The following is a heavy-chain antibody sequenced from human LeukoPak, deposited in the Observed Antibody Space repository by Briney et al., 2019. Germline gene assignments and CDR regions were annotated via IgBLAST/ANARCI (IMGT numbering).Heavy chain of an antibody. Sequence: GASVTVSCKASGYTFTVYYMHWVRQAPGQGLEWVGWINPNSGGTNYAQKFQGRVTMTRDTSISTAYMELSRLRSDDTAVYYCARDRQLWTPFDAFDIWGQGTMVTVSS. V-gene: IGHV1-2*02. CDR2: INPNSGGT. CDR3: ARDRQLWTPFDAFDI. D-gene: IGHD5-18*01. CDR1: GYTFTVYY. J-gene: IGHJ3*02.